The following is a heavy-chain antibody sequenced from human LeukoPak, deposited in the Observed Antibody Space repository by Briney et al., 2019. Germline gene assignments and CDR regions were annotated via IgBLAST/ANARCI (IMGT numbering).Heavy chain of an antibody. CDR3: AKDLRDSHFLPRRYCSGGSCYQGIDY. CDR2: ISYDGSHK. CDR1: GFTFSSYG. D-gene: IGHD2-15*01. J-gene: IGHJ4*02. Sequence: PGRSLRLSCAASGFTFSSYGIHWVRQAPGKGLERVAVISYDGSHKYYADSVKGRFTISRDNSKNTLYLQMNSLRAEDTAVYYCAKDLRDSHFLPRRYCSGGSCYQGIDYWGQGTLVTVSS. V-gene: IGHV3-30*18.